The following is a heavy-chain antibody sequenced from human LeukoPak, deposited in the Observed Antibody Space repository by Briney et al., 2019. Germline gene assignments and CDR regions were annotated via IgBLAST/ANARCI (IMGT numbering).Heavy chain of an antibody. CDR2: INPSGGSK. CDR1: GYTFTSYY. Sequence: AXXKVSCKASGYTFTSYYMHWVRQAPGQGIEWMGIINPSGGSKMYAEKFQGRVTMTRDKSTSRVYMEVSRLRYEDTAVYYCARHPYGGNSLVLDIWGQGTMVTVSS. V-gene: IGHV1-46*01. D-gene: IGHD4-23*01. J-gene: IGHJ3*02. CDR3: ARHPYGGNSLVLDI.